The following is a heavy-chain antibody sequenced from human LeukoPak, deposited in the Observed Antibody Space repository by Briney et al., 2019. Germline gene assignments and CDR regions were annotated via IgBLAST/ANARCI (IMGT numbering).Heavy chain of an antibody. D-gene: IGHD2-15*01. J-gene: IGHJ5*02. CDR3: GRHQLYCRGASCSQVWFDP. Sequence: SGTLSLTCTDSGGSISSYYWSWIPQPPGKGLEWIVYIYSSGSTNYNPSVKSGVTISVDTSKNQFSLKLSSVTAANTEVYYCGRHQLYCRGASCSQVWFDPWGQGILVTVA. V-gene: IGHV4-59*08. CDR2: IYSSGST. CDR1: GGSISSYY.